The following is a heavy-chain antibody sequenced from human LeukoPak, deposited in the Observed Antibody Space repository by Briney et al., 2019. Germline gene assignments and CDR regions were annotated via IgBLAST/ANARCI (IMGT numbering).Heavy chain of an antibody. Sequence: GRSLRLSCAASGFTFSSHGMSWVRQAPGKGLEWVSTISGSGDNTYYADSVKGRFTISRDNSKNTLYLQMNSLRAENTAVYYCARVTYGSGTYGAFDYWGQGTLVTVSS. J-gene: IGHJ4*02. CDR3: ARVTYGSGTYGAFDY. CDR2: ISGSGDNT. CDR1: GFTFSSHG. D-gene: IGHD3-10*01. V-gene: IGHV3-23*01.